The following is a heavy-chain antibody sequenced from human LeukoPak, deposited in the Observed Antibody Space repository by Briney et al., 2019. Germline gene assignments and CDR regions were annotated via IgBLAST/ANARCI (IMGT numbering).Heavy chain of an antibody. J-gene: IGHJ6*03. Sequence: ASVKVSCKASGYTFTSYGISWVRQAPGQGPEWMGWISAYNGNTNYAQKLQGRVTMTTDTSTSTAYMELRSLRSDDTAVYYCARSGYSGNYYYYMDVWGKGTTVTVSS. CDR1: GYTFTSYG. V-gene: IGHV1-18*01. CDR2: ISAYNGNT. CDR3: ARSGYSGNYYYYMDV. D-gene: IGHD5-12*01.